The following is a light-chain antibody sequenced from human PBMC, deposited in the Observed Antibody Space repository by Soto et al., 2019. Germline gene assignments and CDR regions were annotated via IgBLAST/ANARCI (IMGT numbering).Light chain of an antibody. Sequence: IQMTQSPATLSVSPGERATLSCRASQTIYSNVAWYQQRPGQAPRLLIYRASARATGIPARFSGSGSGTEFTLTIGSLQSEDSAAYYCQQYQNLWTFGQGTKVDIK. CDR1: QTIYSN. CDR3: QQYQNLWT. V-gene: IGKV3-15*01. J-gene: IGKJ1*01. CDR2: RAS.